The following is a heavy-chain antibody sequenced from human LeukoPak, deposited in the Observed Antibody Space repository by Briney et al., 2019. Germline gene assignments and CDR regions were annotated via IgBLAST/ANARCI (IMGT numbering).Heavy chain of an antibody. CDR3: ARIPLGYSGAYYFDY. J-gene: IGHJ4*02. V-gene: IGHV4-4*09. CDR2: ISSSGSV. D-gene: IGHD5-12*01. CDR1: RGSISGSIRSYY. Sequence: SETLSLTCTVSRGSISGSIRSYYWSWLRQPPGKGLEWIGYISSSGSVNDNPSLRSRVTISVDTSKNQFFLNPSSVSAADTAVYYCARIPLGYSGAYYFDYWGQGTLVTVSP.